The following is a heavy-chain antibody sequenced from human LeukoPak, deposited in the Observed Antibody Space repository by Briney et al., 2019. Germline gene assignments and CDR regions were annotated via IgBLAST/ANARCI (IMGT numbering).Heavy chain of an antibody. CDR3: VGGSGSYRGGGVFDI. V-gene: IGHV1-46*01. CDR2: INPSGGST. CDR1: GYTFTSYY. J-gene: IGHJ3*02. D-gene: IGHD1-26*01. Sequence: GASVKVSCKASGYTFTSYYMHGVRQAPGQGLEWMGIINPSGGSTSYAQKFRGRVTMTRDMSTSTVYMELSSRRSGDTAVYYCVGGSGSYRGGGVFDIWGQGTMVTVSS.